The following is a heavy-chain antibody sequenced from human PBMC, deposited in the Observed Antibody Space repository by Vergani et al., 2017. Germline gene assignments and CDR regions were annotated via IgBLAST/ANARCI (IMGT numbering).Heavy chain of an antibody. J-gene: IGHJ4*02. V-gene: IGHV3-20*04. CDR3: ARDITSRRGARVPNY. CDR2: INWNGGST. CDR1: GFTFDDYG. D-gene: IGHD2-2*01. Sequence: EVQLVVSGGGVVRPGGSLRLSCAASGFTFDDYGMSWVRHAPGKGLEWVSGINWNGGSTGYADSVKCRFTISRENAKKSLYLQMNSLRAEDTALYYCARDITSRRGARVPNYWGQGTLVTVSS.